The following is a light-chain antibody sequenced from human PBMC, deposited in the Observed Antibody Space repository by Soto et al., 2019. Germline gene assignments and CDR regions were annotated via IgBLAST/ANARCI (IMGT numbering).Light chain of an antibody. V-gene: IGKV3-20*01. Sequence: EIVLTQSPCTLSLSPGERATLSCRASQSVSSSYLAWYQHKPGQAPRLLIYGASSRTTGIPDRFSGSGSGTDFTLTISRLEPEDFAVYYCQQYGSSLPYTFGQGTKVDIK. CDR1: QSVSSSY. J-gene: IGKJ2*01. CDR3: QQYGSSLPYT. CDR2: GAS.